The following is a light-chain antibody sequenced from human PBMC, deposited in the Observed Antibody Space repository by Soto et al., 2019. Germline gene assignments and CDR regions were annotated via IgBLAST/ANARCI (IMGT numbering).Light chain of an antibody. J-gene: IGKJ2*01. Sequence: EIVLTQSPATLSLSPGERATLSCRASQSVSTYLAWYQQKLGQAPRLLIYDASSRATGIPARFSGSGSGTYLALTISSLEPEDFAVYYCQQRSNWPRYTFGQGTKLEIK. CDR2: DAS. V-gene: IGKV3-11*01. CDR3: QQRSNWPRYT. CDR1: QSVSTY.